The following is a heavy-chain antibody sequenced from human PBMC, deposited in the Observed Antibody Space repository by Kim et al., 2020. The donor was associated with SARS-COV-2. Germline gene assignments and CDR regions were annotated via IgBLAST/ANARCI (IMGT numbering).Heavy chain of an antibody. V-gene: IGHV1-46*01. CDR2: T. D-gene: IGHD6-19*01. CDR3: ARVYSSGFDY. Sequence: TSYAQKFQGRVTMTRDTSTSTVYMELSSLRSEDTAVYYCARVYSSGFDYWGQGTLVTVSS. J-gene: IGHJ4*02.